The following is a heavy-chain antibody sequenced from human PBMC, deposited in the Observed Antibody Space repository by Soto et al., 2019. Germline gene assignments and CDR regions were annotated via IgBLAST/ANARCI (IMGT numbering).Heavy chain of an antibody. CDR3: AKRNDRVATFDP. D-gene: IGHD2-15*01. J-gene: IGHJ5*02. CDR1: GFTFRSYA. Sequence: PGGSLRLSCAASGFTFRSYAMHWVRQAPGKGLEWVAIISYDGSNKYYADSVKGRFTISRDNSKNTLYLQMNSLRAEDTAVYYWAKRNDRVATFDPWGKGTLVTVSS. CDR2: ISYDGSNK. V-gene: IGHV3-30*18.